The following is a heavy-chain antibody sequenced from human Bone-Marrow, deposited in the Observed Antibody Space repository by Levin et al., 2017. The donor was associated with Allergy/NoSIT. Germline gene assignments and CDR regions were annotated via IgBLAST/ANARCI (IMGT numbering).Heavy chain of an antibody. CDR1: GFTFDDYA. D-gene: IGHD6-13*01. CDR3: AKENTWRIAAAGTFYYYYGMDV. V-gene: IGHV3-9*01. Sequence: SLKISCAASGFTFDDYAMHWVRQAPGKGLEWVSGISWNSGSIGYADSVKGRFTISRDNAKNSLYLQMNSLRAEDTALYYCAKENTWRIAAAGTFYYYYGMDVWGQGTTVTVSS. J-gene: IGHJ6*02. CDR2: ISWNSGSI.